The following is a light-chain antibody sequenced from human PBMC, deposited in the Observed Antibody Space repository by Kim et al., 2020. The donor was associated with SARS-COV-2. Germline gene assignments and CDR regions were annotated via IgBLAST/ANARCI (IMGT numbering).Light chain of an antibody. CDR1: TGAVTSGYY. J-gene: IGLJ3*02. CDR2: STS. Sequence: QAVVTQEPSLTVSPGGTVTLTCASSTGAVTSGYYPNWFQQKPGQPPRALIYSTSDKQSWTPARFSGSLRGAKAALTLSHLQPEDEAVYYCLLYYGGARVFGGGTQLTVL. CDR3: LLYYGGARV. V-gene: IGLV7-43*01.